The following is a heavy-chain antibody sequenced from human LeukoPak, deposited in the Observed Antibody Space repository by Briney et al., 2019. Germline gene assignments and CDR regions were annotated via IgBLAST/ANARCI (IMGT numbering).Heavy chain of an antibody. CDR1: GFTFSGYS. V-gene: IGHV3-21*01. CDR2: ISSSSSYI. Sequence: GGSLRLSCAASGFTFSGYSMNWVRQAPGKGLEWVSSISSSSSYIYYADSVKGRFTISRDNAKNSLYLQMNSLRAEDTAVYYCARRYDSSGYSFDYWGQGTLVTVSS. J-gene: IGHJ4*02. D-gene: IGHD3-22*01. CDR3: ARRYDSSGYSFDY.